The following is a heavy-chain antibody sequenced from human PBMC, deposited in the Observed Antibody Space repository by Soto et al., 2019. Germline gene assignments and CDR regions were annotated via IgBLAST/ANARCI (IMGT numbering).Heavy chain of an antibody. CDR1: GGSISSGDYS. J-gene: IGHJ6*02. CDR2: IYHSGST. V-gene: IGHV4-30-2*01. Sequence: SETLSLTCTVSGGSISSGDYSWSWIRQPPGKGLVWIGYIYHSGSTYYNPSLKSRVTISVDRSKNQFSLKLSSVTAADTAVYYCARALGYFIGTRSSGMDVRCQRDTLTVS. CDR3: ARALGYFIGTRSSGMDV. D-gene: IGHD2-15*01.